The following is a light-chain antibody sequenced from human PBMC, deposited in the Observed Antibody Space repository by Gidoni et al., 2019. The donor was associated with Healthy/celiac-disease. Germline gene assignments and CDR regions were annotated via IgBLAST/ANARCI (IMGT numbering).Light chain of an antibody. Sequence: EIVLTQSPATLSLSPGERATLSCRASQSVSSYLAWYQQKPGQAPRRLIYDASNRATGIPARFSGSGSGTDFTLTSSSLEPEDFAVYYCQQRSNWPVYTFGQGTKLEIK. V-gene: IGKV3-11*01. CDR2: DAS. CDR1: QSVSSY. CDR3: QQRSNWPVYT. J-gene: IGKJ2*01.